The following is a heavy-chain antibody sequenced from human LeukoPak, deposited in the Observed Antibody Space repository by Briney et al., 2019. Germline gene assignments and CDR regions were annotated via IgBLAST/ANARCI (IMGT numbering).Heavy chain of an antibody. J-gene: IGHJ4*02. CDR2: INHSGST. D-gene: IGHD5-18*01. Sequence: PSETLSLTCTVSGGSISSGSYYWSWIRQPPGKGLEWIGEINHSGSTNYNPSLKSRVTISVDTSKNQFSLKLSSVTAADTAVYYCARRYSYGPWDYWGQGTLVTVSS. CDR3: ARRYSYGPWDY. V-gene: IGHV4-39*07. CDR1: GGSISSGSYY.